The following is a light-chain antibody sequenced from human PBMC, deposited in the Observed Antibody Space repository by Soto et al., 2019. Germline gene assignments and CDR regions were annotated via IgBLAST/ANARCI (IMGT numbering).Light chain of an antibody. CDR1: RSVSSSY. Sequence: EIVLTQSPGTLSLSPGERATLSCRASRSVSSSYLAWYQQKPGQAPRLLIYGASSRATGIPDRFSGSGSGTDFTLTISRLEPEDFAVYYCQQYGSSPWGTFGQGTKVEIK. J-gene: IGKJ1*01. V-gene: IGKV3-20*01. CDR2: GAS. CDR3: QQYGSSPWGT.